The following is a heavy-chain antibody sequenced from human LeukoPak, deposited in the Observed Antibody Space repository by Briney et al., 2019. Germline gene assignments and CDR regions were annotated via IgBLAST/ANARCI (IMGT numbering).Heavy chain of an antibody. D-gene: IGHD3-10*01. CDR1: GVSISSYY. CDR3: ARRSVEWFGELFSDAFDI. CDR2: IYYSGST. V-gene: IGHV4-59*08. Sequence: SETLSLTCTVSGVSISSYYWSWIRQPPGKGLEWIGYIYYSGSTNYNPSLKSRVTISVDTSKNQFSLKLSSVTAADTAVYYCARRSVEWFGELFSDAFDIWAKGQWSPSLQ. J-gene: IGHJ3*02.